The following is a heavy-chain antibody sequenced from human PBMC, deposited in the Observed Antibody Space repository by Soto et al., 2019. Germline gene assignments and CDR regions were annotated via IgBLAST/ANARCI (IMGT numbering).Heavy chain of an antibody. CDR3: AADPRYFDWLAVSGMDV. Sequence: SVKVSCKASGYTFTNYAMHWVRQARGQRLEWIGWIVVGSGNTNYAQKFQERVTITRDMSTSTAYMELSSLRSEDTAVYYCAADPRYFDWLAVSGMDVWGQGTTVTVSS. V-gene: IGHV1-58*02. J-gene: IGHJ6*02. D-gene: IGHD3-9*01. CDR1: GYTFTNYA. CDR2: IVVGSGNT.